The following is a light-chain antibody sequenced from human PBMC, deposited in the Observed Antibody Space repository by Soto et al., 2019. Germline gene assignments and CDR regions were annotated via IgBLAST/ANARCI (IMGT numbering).Light chain of an antibody. V-gene: IGKV3-15*01. J-gene: IGKJ1*01. CDR1: QSVGSN. CDR2: GAS. CDR3: QQYNNWPPDRT. Sequence: EIVMTQSPATLSVSPGERATLSCRASQSVGSNLAWYQQKPGQAPRLLIYGASTRATRIPARFSGSGSGTEFTLTISSLQSEDFAIYFCQQYNNWPPDRTFGQGTKVEI.